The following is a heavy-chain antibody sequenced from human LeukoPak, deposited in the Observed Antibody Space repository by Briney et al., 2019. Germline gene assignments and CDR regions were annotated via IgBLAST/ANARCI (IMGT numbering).Heavy chain of an antibody. CDR3: GGSGSYYRLDY. Sequence: GGSLRLSCAASGFAFSTYVMTWVRQAPGKGLEWVSAISGSGGSTYNADSVKGRFTLSRDNSKNTLYLQMNSLRAEDTAVYYCGGSGSYYRLDYWGQGTLVTVSS. V-gene: IGHV3-23*01. CDR1: GFAFSTYV. J-gene: IGHJ4*02. CDR2: ISGSGGST. D-gene: IGHD3-10*01.